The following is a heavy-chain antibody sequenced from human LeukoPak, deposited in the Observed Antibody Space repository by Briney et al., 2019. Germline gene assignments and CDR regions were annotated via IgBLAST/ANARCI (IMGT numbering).Heavy chain of an antibody. J-gene: IGHJ4*02. D-gene: IGHD3-10*01. CDR1: GFTFSSYS. Sequence: PGGSLRLSRAASGFTFSSYSMNWVRQAPGKGLEWVSSISSSSSYIYYADSEKGRFTISRDNAKNSLYLQVNSLRAEDTAVYYCARVGFNYYGSGPARAYFDYWGQGTLVTVSS. CDR3: ARVGFNYYGSGPARAYFDY. CDR2: ISSSSSYI. V-gene: IGHV3-21*01.